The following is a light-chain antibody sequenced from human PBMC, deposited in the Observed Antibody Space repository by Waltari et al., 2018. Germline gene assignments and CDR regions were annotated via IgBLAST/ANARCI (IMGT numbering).Light chain of an antibody. CDR2: AAS. V-gene: IGKV1-17*03. CDR1: QAINVF. J-gene: IGKJ2*01. Sequence: DIQLTQSPSVMYASVGDRVTTPRRASQAINVFAGWFQQRPGEAPRRLIYAASTLQIGVPSRFSGSGYGTEFTLTISSLQPEDFATYYCLQHKTYPHAFGQGTRVEIK. CDR3: LQHKTYPHA.